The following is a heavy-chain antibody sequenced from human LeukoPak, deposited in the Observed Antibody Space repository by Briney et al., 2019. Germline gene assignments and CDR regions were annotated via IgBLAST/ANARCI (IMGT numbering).Heavy chain of an antibody. Sequence: ASVKVSCKTSGYTFTDYYLHWVRQSPGQGLEWMGWINPNSGGTNYAQKFQGRVTMTRDTSISTAYMELSRLRSDDTAVYYCARDGSGSLDYWGQGTLVTVSS. CDR1: GYTFTDYY. CDR3: ARDGSGSLDY. J-gene: IGHJ4*02. D-gene: IGHD3-10*01. V-gene: IGHV1-2*02. CDR2: INPNSGGT.